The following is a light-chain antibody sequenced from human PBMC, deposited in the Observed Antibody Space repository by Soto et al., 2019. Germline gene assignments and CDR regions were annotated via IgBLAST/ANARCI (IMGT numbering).Light chain of an antibody. Sequence: QLVLPQSPSASASLGASVKLTCSLRSGHSRYAIAWHQQRPEKGPRYLMKVHSDGSHNKGDGIPERFSGSISGSEHYLSISSLQSGDEADYYCQTWGAGLVVFGGGTKVTVL. V-gene: IGLV4-69*01. CDR3: QTWGAGLVV. CDR2: VHSDGSH. J-gene: IGLJ2*01. CDR1: SGHSRYA.